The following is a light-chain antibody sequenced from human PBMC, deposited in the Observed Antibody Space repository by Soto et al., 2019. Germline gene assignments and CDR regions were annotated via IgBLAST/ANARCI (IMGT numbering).Light chain of an antibody. CDR3: QQYGSSPFT. J-gene: IGKJ2*01. V-gene: IGKV3-20*01. CDR2: SAS. CDR1: QVVIASY. Sequence: EIVLTQSPGTLSLSLGERATLSCRASQVVIASYLAWYQQKPGQAPRLLIYSASCRSTGVPDRFSGSGSGTDFTLTISRLEPEDFAVYYCQQYGSSPFTFGQGTKLEIK.